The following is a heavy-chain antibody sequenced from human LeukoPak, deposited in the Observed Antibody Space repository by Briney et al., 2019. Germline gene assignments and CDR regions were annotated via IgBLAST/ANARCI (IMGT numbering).Heavy chain of an antibody. J-gene: IGHJ4*02. Sequence: SETLSLTCTVSGGSISSGDYYWSWIRQPPGKGLEWIGYIYYSGSTYYNPSLKSRVTISVDTSKNQFSLKLSSVTAANTAVYYCARLGYCTNGVCYSYYFDYWGQGTLVTVSS. D-gene: IGHD2-8*01. CDR2: IYYSGST. CDR3: ARLGYCTNGVCYSYYFDY. CDR1: GGSISSGDYY. V-gene: IGHV4-30-4*02.